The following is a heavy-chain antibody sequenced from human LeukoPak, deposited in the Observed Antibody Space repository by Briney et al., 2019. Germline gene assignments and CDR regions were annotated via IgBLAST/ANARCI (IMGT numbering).Heavy chain of an antibody. V-gene: IGHV3-23*01. J-gene: IGHJ4*02. CDR3: AKGRAPIVVVPAATDY. D-gene: IGHD2-2*01. Sequence: PGGSLRLSCAASGFTFSSYAMSWVRQAPGKGLEWVSAISGSGGSTYYADSVKGRFTISRGNSKNTLYLQMNSLRAEDTAVYYCAKGRAPIVVVPAATDYWGQGTLVTVSS. CDR1: GFTFSSYA. CDR2: ISGSGGST.